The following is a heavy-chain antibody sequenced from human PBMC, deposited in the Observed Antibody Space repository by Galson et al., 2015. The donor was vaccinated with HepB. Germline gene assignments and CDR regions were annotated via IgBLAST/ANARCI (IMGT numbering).Heavy chain of an antibody. CDR3: ATDFPSITGTTWKGYYYGMDV. J-gene: IGHJ6*02. CDR2: FDPEDGET. CDR1: GYTLTELS. D-gene: IGHD1-7*01. Sequence: SVKVSCKVSGYTLTELSMHWVRQAPGKGLEWMGGFDPEDGETIYAQKFQGRVTMTEDTSTDTAYMELSSLRSEDTAVYYCATDFPSITGTTWKGYYYGMDVWGPGTTVTVSS. V-gene: IGHV1-24*01.